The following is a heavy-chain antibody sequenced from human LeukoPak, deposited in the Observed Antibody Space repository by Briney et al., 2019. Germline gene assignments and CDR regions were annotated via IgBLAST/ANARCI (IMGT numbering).Heavy chain of an antibody. CDR3: ATDYSNFYGMAV. V-gene: IGHV4-61*01. CDR2: IQNSART. D-gene: IGHD4-11*01. CDR1: GGSVNSGSYF. Sequence: SETLSLTCTVSGGSVNSGSYFWSWIRQPPGKGLEWIGYIQNSARTNYNPSLESRVTISVDSSKDQFSLRLSSVTAADTAVYYCATDYSNFYGMAVWGQGTTVTVSS. J-gene: IGHJ6*02.